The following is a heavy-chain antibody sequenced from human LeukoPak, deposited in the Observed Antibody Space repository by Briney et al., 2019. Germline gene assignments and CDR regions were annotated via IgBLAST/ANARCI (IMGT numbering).Heavy chain of an antibody. CDR3: ARDRYDYVGIWYLFDY. J-gene: IGHJ4*02. CDR1: GYTFTGYY. CDR2: INPNSGGT. V-gene: IGHV1-2*02. D-gene: IGHD4-23*01. Sequence: GASVKVSCKASGYTFTGYYMHWVRQAPGQGLEWMGWINPNSGGTNYAQKFQGRVTMTRDTSISTAYMELSRLRSDDTAVYYCARDRYDYVGIWYLFDYWGQGTLVTVSS.